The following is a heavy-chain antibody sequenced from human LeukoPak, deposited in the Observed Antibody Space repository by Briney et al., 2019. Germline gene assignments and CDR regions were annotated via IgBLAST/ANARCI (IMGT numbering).Heavy chain of an antibody. CDR3: ARGHSGFDFGLDY. CDR1: YW. V-gene: IGHV5-51*01. D-gene: IGHD5-12*01. CDR2: MYPGNSDT. J-gene: IGHJ4*02. Sequence: YWSWIRQHPGKGLEWMGIMYPGNSDTRYNPSFQGQVTMSADRSISTAYLQWSRLKASDTAMYYCARGHSGFDFGLDYWGQGTLVTVSS.